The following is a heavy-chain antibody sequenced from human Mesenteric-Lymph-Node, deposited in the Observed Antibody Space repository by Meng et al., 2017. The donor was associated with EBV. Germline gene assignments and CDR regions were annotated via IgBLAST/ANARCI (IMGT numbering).Heavy chain of an antibody. V-gene: IGHV4-34*01. CDR1: GVFFSCYD. Sequence: HAWGSGIFESSETLSLNRAVYGVFFSCYDLSLIPQAPGKGLELIGEINHRGSTNYNPSLKSRVTISVDTSKNQFSLKLSSVTAADTAVYYCARGEKGPIDYWGQGTLVTVSS. CDR2: INHRGST. J-gene: IGHJ4*02. CDR3: ARGEKGPIDY.